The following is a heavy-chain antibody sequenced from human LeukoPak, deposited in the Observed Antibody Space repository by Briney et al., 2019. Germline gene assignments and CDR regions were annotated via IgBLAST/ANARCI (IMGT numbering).Heavy chain of an antibody. CDR2: ISYDGSNK. D-gene: IGHD4-17*01. J-gene: IGHJ3*02. CDR1: GFTFSSYA. V-gene: IGHV3-30-3*01. CDR3: ARGFRDYGDPNDAFDI. Sequence: PGGSLRLSCAASGFTFSSYAMHWVRQAPGKGLEWVAVISYDGSNKYYADSVKGRFTISRDNSKNTLYLQMNSLRAEDTAVYYCARGFRDYGDPNDAFDIWGQGTMVTVSS.